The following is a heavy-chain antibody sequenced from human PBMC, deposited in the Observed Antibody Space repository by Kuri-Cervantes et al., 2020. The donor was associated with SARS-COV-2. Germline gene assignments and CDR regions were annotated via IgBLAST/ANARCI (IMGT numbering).Heavy chain of an antibody. CDR1: GGSIGRRNYY. D-gene: IGHD5-24*01. J-gene: IGHJ4*02. CDR3: ARSRDGYNND. V-gene: IGHV4-39*01. CDR2: IYYSGNT. Sequence: SETLSLTCTVSGGSIGRRNYYWGWIRQPPGKGLEWIGNIYYSGNTYYNPSLRSRVTISVDTSKNQFSLKLSSVTAADTAVYYCARSRDGYNNDWGQGTLVTVSS.